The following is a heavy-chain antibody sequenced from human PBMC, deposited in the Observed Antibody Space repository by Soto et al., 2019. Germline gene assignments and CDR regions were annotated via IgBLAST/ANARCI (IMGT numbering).Heavy chain of an antibody. CDR2: IDSSGEK. CDR1: GLSITDSEMG. V-gene: IGHV2-26*01. J-gene: IGHJ5*02. Sequence: QVTLKESGPVLVKPTETLTLRCTVSGLSITDSEMGVSWIRQPPGQPLEWLAHIDSSGEKSYRTFLKNRLAISKDTTKSQIFLTMTNMDPADTATYYCARRHLAVAVSPWFDPWGQGIPVTVSS. D-gene: IGHD6-19*01. CDR3: ARRHLAVAVSPWFDP.